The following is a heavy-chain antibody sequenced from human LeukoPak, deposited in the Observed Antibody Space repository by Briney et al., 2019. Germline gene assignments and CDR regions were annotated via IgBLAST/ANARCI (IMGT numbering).Heavy chain of an antibody. D-gene: IGHD6-6*01. CDR3: AKDRVRIAATGVDY. CDR2: ISDSGGST. CDR1: GFTFRGYA. J-gene: IGHJ4*02. Sequence: GGSLRLSCPASGFTFRGYAMSWVRQAPGKGLEWVSGISDSGGSTYYADSVKGRFTISRDNSKNTLCLQMHSLRADDTAVYYCAKDRVRIAATGVDYWGQGTLVTVSS. V-gene: IGHV3-23*01.